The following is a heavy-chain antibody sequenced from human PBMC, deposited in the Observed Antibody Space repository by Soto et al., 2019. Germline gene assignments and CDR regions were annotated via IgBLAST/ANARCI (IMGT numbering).Heavy chain of an antibody. CDR1: GYTFTSYD. CDR3: ATDIDTAMARGFYYYYGMDV. CDR2: MNPNSGNT. V-gene: IGHV1-8*01. Sequence: ASVKVSCKASGYTFTSYDINWVRQTTGQGLEWMGWMNPNSGNTGYAQKFQGRVTMTEDTSTDTAYMELSSLRSEDTAVYYCATDIDTAMARGFYYYYGMDVWGQGTTVTVSS. D-gene: IGHD5-18*01. J-gene: IGHJ6*02.